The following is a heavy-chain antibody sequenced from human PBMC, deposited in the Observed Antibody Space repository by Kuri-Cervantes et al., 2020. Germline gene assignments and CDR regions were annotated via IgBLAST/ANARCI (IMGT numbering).Heavy chain of an antibody. Sequence: GSLRLSCTVSGYSIRSDYHWAWIRQSPVKGLEWIGSIFHSGDTYYNPSLKSRLIISVDTSNNKFFLSLTPMTAADTAVYYCARVAGPMVSWGQGTLVTVSS. D-gene: IGHD2-8*01. CDR3: ARVAGPMVS. CDR2: IFHSGDT. V-gene: IGHV4-38-2*02. J-gene: IGHJ5*02. CDR1: GYSIRSDYH.